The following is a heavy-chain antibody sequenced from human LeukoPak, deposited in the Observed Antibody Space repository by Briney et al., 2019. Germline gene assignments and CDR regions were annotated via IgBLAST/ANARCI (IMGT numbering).Heavy chain of an antibody. CDR2: INAGNGNT. CDR1: GYTFTSYA. CDR3: AKGQWFGEYSHDAFDI. D-gene: IGHD3-10*01. Sequence: ASVKVSCKASGYTFTSYAMHWVRQAPGQRLEWMGWINAGNGNTKYSQKFQGRVTITRDTSASTAYMELSSLRSEDTAVYYCAKGQWFGEYSHDAFDIWGQGTMVTVSS. V-gene: IGHV1-3*01. J-gene: IGHJ3*02.